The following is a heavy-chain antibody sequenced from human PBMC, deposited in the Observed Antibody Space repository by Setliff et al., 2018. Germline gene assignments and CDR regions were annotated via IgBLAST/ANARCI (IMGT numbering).Heavy chain of an antibody. CDR3: AHRRGYYYDSSGYYYNY. V-gene: IGHV2-5*02. J-gene: IGHJ4*02. D-gene: IGHD3-22*01. CDR1: GFSLSTSGVG. CDR2: IYWDDDK. Sequence: SGPTLVNPTQTLTLTCTFSGFSLSTSGVGVGWIRQPTGKALEWLALIYWDDDKRYSPSLKSRLTITKDTSKNQVVLTMTNMDPVDTATYYCAHRRGYYYDSSGYYYNYWGQGTLVTVSS.